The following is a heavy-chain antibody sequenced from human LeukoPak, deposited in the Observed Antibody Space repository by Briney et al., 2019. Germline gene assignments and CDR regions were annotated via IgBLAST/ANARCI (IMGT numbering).Heavy chain of an antibody. D-gene: IGHD2-21*02. CDR1: GFTFSSSW. CDR3: ARKLGGAQCGGDCFFDH. V-gene: IGHV3-7*03. Sequence: GGSLRLSCAASGFTFSSSWMGWARQAPGKVLEWVANIKEDGSWKHYAVSVQGRFTISRDNAKNLLFLQMDNLRTEDTAVYYCARKLGGAQCGGDCFFDHWGQGTRVAVSS. J-gene: IGHJ4*01. CDR2: IKEDGSWK.